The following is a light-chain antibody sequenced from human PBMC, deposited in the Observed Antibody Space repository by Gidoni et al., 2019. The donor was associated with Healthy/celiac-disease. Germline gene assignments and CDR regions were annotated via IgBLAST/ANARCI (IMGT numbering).Light chain of an antibody. J-gene: IGKJ1*01. CDR1: QSISSY. V-gene: IGKV1-39*01. CDR3: QQSYSTLRT. CDR2: AAS. Sequence: DIQMTQSPSSLSASVGDRVTITCRASQSISSYLNWYQQKPGKAPKLLIYAASSLQSGVPSRFSGSGSGTDFTLTISSLQPEDFATYYCQQSYSTLRTFXQXTKVXIK.